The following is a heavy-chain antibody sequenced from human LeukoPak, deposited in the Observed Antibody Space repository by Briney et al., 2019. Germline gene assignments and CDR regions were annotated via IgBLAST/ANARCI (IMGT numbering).Heavy chain of an antibody. Sequence: ASVKVSCMASGYTFTSYGISWVRQAPGQGLGGMGCISAYNGNTNYAQKLEGRVTMTTDTSTSTAYMELRSLRSDDTAVYYCARDLHDYVWGSYRDPRGWFDPWGQGTLVTVSS. J-gene: IGHJ5*02. CDR1: GYTFTSYG. D-gene: IGHD3-16*02. CDR2: ISAYNGNT. V-gene: IGHV1-18*01. CDR3: ARDLHDYVWGSYRDPRGWFDP.